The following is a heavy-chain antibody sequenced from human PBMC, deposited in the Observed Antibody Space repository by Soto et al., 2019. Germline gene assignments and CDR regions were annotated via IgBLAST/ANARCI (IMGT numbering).Heavy chain of an antibody. CDR1: GFTFSSYA. CDR2: ISSSSSTI. D-gene: IGHD5-18*01. Sequence: PGGSLRLSCAASGFTFSSYAMSWVRQAPGKGLEWVSYISSSSSTIYYADSVKGRFTISRDNAKNSLYLQMNSLRAEDTAVYYCARDQPGYSYGYGMGYWGQGTLVTVSS. CDR3: ARDQPGYSYGYGMGY. V-gene: IGHV3-48*04. J-gene: IGHJ4*02.